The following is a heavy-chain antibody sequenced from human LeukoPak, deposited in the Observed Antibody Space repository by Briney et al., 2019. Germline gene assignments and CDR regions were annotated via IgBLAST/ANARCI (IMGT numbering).Heavy chain of an antibody. Sequence: MPSETLSLTCTVSGGSISSYYWSWIRQPPGKGLEWIGYIYYSGSTNYNPSLKSRVTISVDTSKNQFSLKLSSVTAADTAVYYCARHPRYSRGWYVDYWGQGTLVTVSS. V-gene: IGHV4-59*08. CDR2: IYYSGST. CDR3: ARHPRYSRGWYVDY. CDR1: GGSISSYY. D-gene: IGHD6-19*01. J-gene: IGHJ4*02.